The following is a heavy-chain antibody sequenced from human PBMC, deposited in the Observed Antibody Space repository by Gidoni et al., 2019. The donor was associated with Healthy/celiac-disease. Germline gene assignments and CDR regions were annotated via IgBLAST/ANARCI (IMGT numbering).Heavy chain of an antibody. CDR3: ARQGGGRTNYYYYGMDV. Sequence: QLQLQESGPGLVKPSETLSLTCTVSGGSISSSSYYWGWIRQPPGKGLEWIGSIYYSGSTYYNPSLKSRVTISVDTSKNQFSLKLSSVTAADTAVYYCARQGGGRTNYYYYGMDVWGQGTTVTVSS. CDR2: IYYSGST. J-gene: IGHJ6*02. CDR1: GGSISSSSYY. V-gene: IGHV4-39*01. D-gene: IGHD2-15*01.